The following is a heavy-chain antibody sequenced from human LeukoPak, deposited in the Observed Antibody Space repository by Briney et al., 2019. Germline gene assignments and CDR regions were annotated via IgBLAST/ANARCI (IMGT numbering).Heavy chain of an antibody. J-gene: IGHJ4*02. V-gene: IGHV3-23*01. CDR1: GFTFSSYG. D-gene: IGHD3-22*01. Sequence: GGSLRLSCAASGFTFSSYGMSWVRQAPGKGLEWVSGISGSGVGTYYADSVKGRFTISRDNSKNTLYLQMNSLRAEDTAVYYCAKSNYFDSGGYYFFDYWGQGTLVTVSS. CDR2: ISGSGVGT. CDR3: AKSNYFDSGGYYFFDY.